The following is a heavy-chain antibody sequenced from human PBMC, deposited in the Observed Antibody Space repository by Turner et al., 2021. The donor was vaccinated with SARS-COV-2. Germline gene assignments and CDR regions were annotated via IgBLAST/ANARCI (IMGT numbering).Heavy chain of an antibody. J-gene: IGHJ4*02. CDR2: ISMILSYT. Sequence: QVQLVESGGGLVKPGGSLRLSCAASGFTFSDYYMSWIRQAPGKGLEWVSYISMILSYTNYADSVKGRFTISRDNAKNSLYLQMNSLRAEDTAVYYCARGYYDSSSYDYWGQGTLVTVSS. CDR1: GFTFSDYY. CDR3: ARGYYDSSSYDY. V-gene: IGHV3-11*06. D-gene: IGHD3-22*01.